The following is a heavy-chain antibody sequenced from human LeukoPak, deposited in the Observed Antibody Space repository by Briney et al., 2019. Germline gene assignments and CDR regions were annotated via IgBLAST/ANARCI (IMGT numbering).Heavy chain of an antibody. CDR1: GFTLSWHW. CDR2: ISSDGSTT. V-gene: IGHV3-74*01. J-gene: IGHJ4*02. CDR3: ARSDNGLDY. Sequence: GGSLRLSCAASGFTLSWHWMHWVRRAPGKGLVWVSRISSDGSTTTYADSVKGRFTISRDNAKNTLYLQMNSLRAEDSAVYYCARSDNGLDYWGQGTLVAVSS. D-gene: IGHD1-1*01.